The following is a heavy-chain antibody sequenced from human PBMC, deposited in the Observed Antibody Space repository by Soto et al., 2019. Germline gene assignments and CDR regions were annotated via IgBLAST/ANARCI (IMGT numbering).Heavy chain of an antibody. CDR1: GFTFSSYS. Sequence: GGSLRLSCAASGFTFSSYSMNWVRQAPGKGLEWVSYISSSSSTIYYADSVKGRFTSSRDNAKNSLYLQMNSLRAEDTAVYYCAREYYDFWSGYRPYYYYMDVWGKGTTVTVSS. CDR2: ISSSSSTI. CDR3: AREYYDFWSGYRPYYYYMDV. J-gene: IGHJ6*03. V-gene: IGHV3-48*01. D-gene: IGHD3-3*01.